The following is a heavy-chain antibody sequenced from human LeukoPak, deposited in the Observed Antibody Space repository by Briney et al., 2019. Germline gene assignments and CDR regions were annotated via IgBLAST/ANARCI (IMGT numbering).Heavy chain of an antibody. CDR2: ISGSGSST. V-gene: IGHV3-23*01. CDR1: GFTFSTYA. D-gene: IGHD3-3*01. CDR3: AKARDFDFWSGYSNWFDP. J-gene: IGHJ5*02. Sequence: PGGSLRLSCAASGFTFSTYAMIWARQAPGKGLEWVSGISGSGSSTYSADSVKGRILISRDNSKNTLYLQMIGLRAEDTAVYYCAKARDFDFWSGYSNWFDPWGQGTLVTVSS.